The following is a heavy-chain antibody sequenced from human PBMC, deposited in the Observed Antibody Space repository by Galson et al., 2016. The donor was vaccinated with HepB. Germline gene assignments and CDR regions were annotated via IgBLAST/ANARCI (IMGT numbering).Heavy chain of an antibody. D-gene: IGHD3-9*01. CDR3: TTAPTVLRYFDGGFDP. J-gene: IGHJ5*02. CDR2: IRRRDYGGTA. V-gene: IGHV3-49*03. Sequence: SLRLSCAASGVSIGDYAMSWFRQAPGKGLEWVGFIRRRDYGGTAEYAASVKGRFTISRDDSNNIAFLQMNSLKTEDTAVYYCTTAPTVLRYFDGGFDPWGQGTLVTVSS. CDR1: GVSIGDYA.